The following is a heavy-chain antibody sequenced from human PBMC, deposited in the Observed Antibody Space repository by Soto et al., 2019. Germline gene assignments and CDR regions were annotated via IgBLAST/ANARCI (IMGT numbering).Heavy chain of an antibody. V-gene: IGHV1-18*01. J-gene: IGHJ6*02. CDR3: AATGGHYFGLDV. CDR1: ANTFTYYG. CDR2: ISGYNANT. D-gene: IGHD2-8*02. Sequence: AAVKVSCKSSANTFTYYGINWVRQAPGQGLEWLGWISGYNANTKEAQKFQDRVTMTADTSTRTAYLEVRSLTSDDSGIYFCAATGGHYFGLDVWGQGTTVTVSS.